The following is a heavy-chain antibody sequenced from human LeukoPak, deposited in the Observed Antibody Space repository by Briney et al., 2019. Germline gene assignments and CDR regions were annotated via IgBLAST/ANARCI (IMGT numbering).Heavy chain of an antibody. J-gene: IGHJ4*02. CDR1: GFTFSSYW. D-gene: IGHD4-17*01. CDR2: IKQDGSEK. Sequence: TGGSLRLSCAASGFTFSSYWMNWVRQAPGKGLEWVANIKQDGSEKYYVDSVKGRFTISRDNAKNSLYLQMNSLRAEDTAVYYCARDRGFGDVDYWGQGTLVTVSS. CDR3: ARDRGFGDVDY. V-gene: IGHV3-7*01.